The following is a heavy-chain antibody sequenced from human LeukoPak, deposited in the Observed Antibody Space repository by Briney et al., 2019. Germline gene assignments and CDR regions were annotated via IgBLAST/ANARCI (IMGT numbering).Heavy chain of an antibody. D-gene: IGHD3-10*01. V-gene: IGHV5-51*01. CDR1: EYIFTSYW. CDR2: IHPGDSET. Sequence: GESLQISCKGSEYIFTSYWIAWVRQMPGKGLEWMAIIHPGDSETRYSPSFQGQVTISADKSISTAYLQWTSLKASDTAMYYCARSSGSGSYYRYWGQGTLVTVSS. CDR3: ARSSGSGSYYRY. J-gene: IGHJ4*02.